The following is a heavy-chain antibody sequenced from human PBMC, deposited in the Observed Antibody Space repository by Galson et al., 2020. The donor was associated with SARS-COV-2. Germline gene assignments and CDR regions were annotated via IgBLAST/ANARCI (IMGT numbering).Heavy chain of an antibody. CDR3: ARDTGADSYGLGAFDY. Sequence: SQTLSLTCTVSGGSISSYYWSWIRQPPGKGLEWIGYIYYSGSTNYNPSLKSRVTISVDTSKNQFSLKLSSVTAADTAVYYCARDTGADSYGLGAFDYWGQGTLVTVSS. J-gene: IGHJ4*02. CDR2: IYYSGST. D-gene: IGHD5-18*01. CDR1: GGSISSYY. V-gene: IGHV4-59*01.